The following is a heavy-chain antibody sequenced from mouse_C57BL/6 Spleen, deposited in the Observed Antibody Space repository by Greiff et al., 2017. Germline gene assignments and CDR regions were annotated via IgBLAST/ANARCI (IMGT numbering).Heavy chain of an antibody. CDR2: IDPETGGT. Sequence: QVHVKQSGAELVRPGASVTLSCKASGYTFTDYEMHWVKQTPVHGLEWIGAIDPETGGTAYNQKFKGKAILTADKSSSTAYMELRSLTSEDSAVYYCTRKGNLLGFAYWGQGTLVTVSA. CDR1: GYTFTDYE. D-gene: IGHD1-1*01. J-gene: IGHJ3*01. V-gene: IGHV1-15*01. CDR3: TRKGNLLGFAY.